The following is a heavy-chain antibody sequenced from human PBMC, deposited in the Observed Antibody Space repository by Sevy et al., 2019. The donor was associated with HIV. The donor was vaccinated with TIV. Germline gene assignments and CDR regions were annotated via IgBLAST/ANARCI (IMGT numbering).Heavy chain of an antibody. V-gene: IGHV3-23*01. Sequence: GGSLRLSCAASGFTVSTYAINWVRQAPGEGLEWVSAITGGGDSTYYADSVKGRFTLSRDNSKNVVYLQMNSLRAEDTAVYYCAAGDTSMVTALDYWGQGTLVTVSS. CDR3: AAGDTSMVTALDY. CDR1: GFTVSTYA. D-gene: IGHD5-18*01. CDR2: ITGGGDST. J-gene: IGHJ4*02.